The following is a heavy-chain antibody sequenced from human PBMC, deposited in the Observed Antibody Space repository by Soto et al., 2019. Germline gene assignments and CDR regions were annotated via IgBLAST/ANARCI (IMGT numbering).Heavy chain of an antibody. CDR3: AGIIADRGGEGDY. CDR2: INSYNGNT. Sequence: QLVQSGAEVKKPGASVKVSCKASGYTFTSYGISWVRQAPGQGLEWMGWINSYNGNTNYAQKFQGRVTMTTDTSTTTATRELRSRGSDDTAGYYCAGIIADRGGEGDYWGQGTLVTVSS. J-gene: IGHJ4*02. V-gene: IGHV1-18*01. D-gene: IGHD6-6*01. CDR1: GYTFTSYG.